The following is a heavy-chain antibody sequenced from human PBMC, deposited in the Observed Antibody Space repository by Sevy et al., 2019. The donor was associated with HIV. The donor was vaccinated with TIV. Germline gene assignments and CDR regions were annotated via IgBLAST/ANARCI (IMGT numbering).Heavy chain of an antibody. CDR1: GFTFDDYA. CDR3: AKDGGLGYCSGGSCYSEGSS. J-gene: IGHJ3*01. CDR2: ISWNSGSI. V-gene: IGHV3-9*01. Sequence: GGSLRLSCAASGFTFDDYAMHWVRQAPGKGLEWVSGISWNSGSIGYAGSVKGRFTISRDNAKNSLYLQMNSLRAEDTALYYCAKDGGLGYCSGGSCYSEGSSWGQGTMVTVSS. D-gene: IGHD2-15*01.